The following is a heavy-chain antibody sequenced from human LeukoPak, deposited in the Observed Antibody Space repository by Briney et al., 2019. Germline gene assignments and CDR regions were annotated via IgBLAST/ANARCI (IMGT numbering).Heavy chain of an antibody. Sequence: SVKVSCKASGGTFSSYAISWVRQAPGQGLEWVGGIIPIFGTANYAQKFQGRVTITADESTSTAYMELSSLRSEDTAVYYCARAPFDYGDYYNYFDYWGQGTLVTVSS. CDR3: ARAPFDYGDYYNYFDY. D-gene: IGHD4-17*01. V-gene: IGHV1-69*13. J-gene: IGHJ4*02. CDR2: IIPIFGTA. CDR1: GGTFSSYA.